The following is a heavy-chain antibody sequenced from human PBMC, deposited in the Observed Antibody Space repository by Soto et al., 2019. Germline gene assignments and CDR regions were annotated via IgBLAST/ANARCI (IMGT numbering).Heavy chain of an antibody. CDR2: MNPNSGNT. J-gene: IGHJ4*02. CDR3: ARGGTYDFWSGYYLDFDY. D-gene: IGHD3-3*01. CDR1: GYTFTSYD. Sequence: VKVSCKASGYTFTSYDINWVRQATGQGLEWMGWMNPNSGNTGYAQKFQGRVTMTRNTSISTAYMELSSLRSEDTAVYYCARGGTYDFWSGYYLDFDYWGQGTLVTVSS. V-gene: IGHV1-8*01.